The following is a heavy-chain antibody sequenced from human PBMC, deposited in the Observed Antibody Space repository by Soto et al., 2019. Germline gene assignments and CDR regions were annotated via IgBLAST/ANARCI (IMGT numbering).Heavy chain of an antibody. D-gene: IGHD1-26*01. Sequence: QVQLVESGGGVVQPGRSLRLSCAASGFTFSSYGMHWVRQAPGKGLEWVAVIWYDGSNKYYADSVKGRFTISRDNSKNTLYLQRNSLRAEDTAVYYCARDSEDGVVDYWGQGTLVTVSS. CDR2: IWYDGSNK. V-gene: IGHV3-33*01. J-gene: IGHJ4*02. CDR3: ARDSEDGVVDY. CDR1: GFTFSSYG.